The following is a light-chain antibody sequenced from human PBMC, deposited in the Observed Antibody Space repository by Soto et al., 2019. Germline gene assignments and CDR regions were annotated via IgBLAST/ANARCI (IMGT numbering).Light chain of an antibody. Sequence: DIQMTQSPSTLSASVGDRVTITCRASQSISSWLAWYQQKPGKAPKLLIYDASSWESGVPSRVSGIGSGTEFTLPISSLQPDDFATYYCQQYNSYSYTFGQGTKLEIK. J-gene: IGKJ2*01. V-gene: IGKV1-5*01. CDR2: DAS. CDR1: QSISSW. CDR3: QQYNSYSYT.